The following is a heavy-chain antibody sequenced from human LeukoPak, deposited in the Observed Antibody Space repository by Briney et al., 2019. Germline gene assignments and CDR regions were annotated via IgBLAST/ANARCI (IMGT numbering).Heavy chain of an antibody. CDR3: AQTALAVELERPNRAAFDI. CDR2: ISAYNGNT. CDR1: GYSFTSCG. V-gene: IGHV1-18*01. D-gene: IGHD1-1*01. Sequence: ASVKVSCKASGYSFTSCGIRWVRQAPGQGLEWRGWISAYNGNTNYAQTLQGKVTMTTDTSTSTAYMELRSLRSADTAVYYCAQTALAVELERPNRAAFDIWGQGTMVTVSS. J-gene: IGHJ3*02.